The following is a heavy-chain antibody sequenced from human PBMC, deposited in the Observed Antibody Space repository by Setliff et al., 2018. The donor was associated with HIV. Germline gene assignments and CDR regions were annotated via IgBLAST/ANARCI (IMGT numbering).Heavy chain of an antibody. J-gene: IGHJ4*02. CDR1: GFNFNDYA. CDR3: ARDSPLSHFDY. CDR2: MSGSGGFR. Sequence: PGGSLRLSCAVSGFNFNDYAVSWVRQAPGKGLEWVSAMSGSGGFRYYADSVKGRFTISKDTSNNMLYLQMNSLRPEDTAVYYCARDSPLSHFDYWGQGILVTVSS. V-gene: IGHV3-23*01.